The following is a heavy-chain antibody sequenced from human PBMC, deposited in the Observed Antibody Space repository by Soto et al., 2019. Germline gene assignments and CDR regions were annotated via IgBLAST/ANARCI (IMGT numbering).Heavy chain of an antibody. Sequence: PSETLSLTCAVSGGSISSYYWTWIRQPPGKGLEWIGYIYYSGSTNYNPSLKSRVTISVDTSKNQFSLKVTSVTAADTAVYYCARTKVAGLLGYFDLWGRGTLVTVSS. J-gene: IGHJ2*01. CDR2: IYYSGST. CDR1: GGSISSYY. V-gene: IGHV4-59*01. CDR3: ARTKVAGLLGYFDL. D-gene: IGHD6-19*01.